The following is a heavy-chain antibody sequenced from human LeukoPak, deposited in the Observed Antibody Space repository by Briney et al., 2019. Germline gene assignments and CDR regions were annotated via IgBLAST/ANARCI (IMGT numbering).Heavy chain of an antibody. Sequence: GGSLRLSCAASGFTFSDFAMIWVRQPPGKGLEWVSSTFQGGGEIHYADSVRGRFTISRNNSKNTLYLQMNSLRAEDTAVYYCAEDQIAAAGTVYWGQGTLVTVSS. CDR2: TFQGGGEI. V-gene: IGHV3-23*01. CDR1: GFTFSDFA. J-gene: IGHJ4*02. CDR3: AEDQIAAAGTVY. D-gene: IGHD6-13*01.